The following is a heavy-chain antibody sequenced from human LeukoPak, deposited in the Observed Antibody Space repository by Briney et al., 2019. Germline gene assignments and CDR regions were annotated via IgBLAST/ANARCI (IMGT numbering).Heavy chain of an antibody. V-gene: IGHV3-21*01. Sequence: GGSLRLSCAASGFTFSSYSMNWVRQAPGKGLECVSSISSSSSYIYYADSVKGRFTISRDNAKNSLYLQMNSLRAEDTAVYYCARDKGWFGELFQDYWGQGTLVTVSS. CDR1: GFTFSSYS. D-gene: IGHD3-10*01. CDR2: ISSSSSYI. J-gene: IGHJ4*02. CDR3: ARDKGWFGELFQDY.